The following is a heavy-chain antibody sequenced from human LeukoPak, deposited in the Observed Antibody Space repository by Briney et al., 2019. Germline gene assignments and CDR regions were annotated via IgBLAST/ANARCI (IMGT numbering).Heavy chain of an antibody. V-gene: IGHV4-30-2*01. CDR2: IYHSVST. CDR1: GGSISSGGCS. J-gene: IGHJ4*02. D-gene: IGHD6-13*01. Sequence: SQTLSLTCAVSGGSISSGGCSWSWIRQPPGKGLEWIGYIYHSVSTYYNPSLKSRVTISVDRSTNRFSLKLSSVTAADTAVYYCAREGSSWSYFDYWGQGTLLTVSS. CDR3: AREGSSWSYFDY.